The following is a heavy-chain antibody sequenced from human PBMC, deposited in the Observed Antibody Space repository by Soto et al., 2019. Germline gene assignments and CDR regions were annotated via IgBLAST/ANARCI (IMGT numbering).Heavy chain of an antibody. CDR1: GFTFSSYG. CDR2: IWYDGSNK. D-gene: IGHD6-13*01. Sequence: PGGSLRLSCAASGFTFSSYGMHWVRQAPGKGLEWVAVIWYDGSNKYYADSVKGRFTISRDNSKNTLYLQMNSLRAEDTAVYYCARDRDGQDSSSWYVPTDYYYYGMDGWGQGTTVTVAS. V-gene: IGHV3-33*01. CDR3: ARDRDGQDSSSWYVPTDYYYYGMDG. J-gene: IGHJ6*01.